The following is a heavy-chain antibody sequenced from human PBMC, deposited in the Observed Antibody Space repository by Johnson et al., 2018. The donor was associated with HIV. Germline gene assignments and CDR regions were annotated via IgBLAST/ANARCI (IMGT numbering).Heavy chain of an antibody. V-gene: IGHV3-11*04. CDR3: ARSKDCSGGSCPDAFDI. D-gene: IGHD2-15*01. CDR2: ISGSGGTI. J-gene: IGHJ3*02. Sequence: VQLVESGGGLVKPGGSLRLSCVASGFTFSDYYMTWIHQAPGKGLEWVSYISGSGGTIYSADSVQGRFTISRDNARNSLYLQMNSLRVEDTAVYYCARSKDCSGGSCPDAFDIWGQGTMVIVSS. CDR1: GFTFSDYY.